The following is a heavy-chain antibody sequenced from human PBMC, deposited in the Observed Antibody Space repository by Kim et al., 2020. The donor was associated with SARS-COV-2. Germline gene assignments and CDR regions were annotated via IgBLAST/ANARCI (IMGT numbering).Heavy chain of an antibody. CDR3: ARDLKQLVRQDGGGYYYYGMDV. CDR1: GYTFTGYY. D-gene: IGHD6-6*01. V-gene: IGHV1-2*06. J-gene: IGHJ6*02. CDR2: INPNSGGT. Sequence: ASVKVSCKASGYTFTGYYMHWVRQAPGQGLEWMGRINPNSGGTNYAQKFQGRVTMTRDTSISTAYMELSRLRSDDTAVYYCARDLKQLVRQDGGGYYYYGMDVWGQGTTVTVSS.